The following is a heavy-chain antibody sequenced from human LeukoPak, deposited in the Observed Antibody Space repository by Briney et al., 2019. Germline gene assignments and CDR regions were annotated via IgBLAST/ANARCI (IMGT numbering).Heavy chain of an antibody. J-gene: IGHJ2*01. V-gene: IGHV3-9*01. CDR2: INWKTGNG. CDR3: TRRAARWQFDL. CDR1: GLNFDDYA. D-gene: IGHD5-24*01. Sequence: PGRSLRLSCAVSGLNFDDYAMHWVRQAPGRGLEWVSGINWKTGNGIYADSVKGRFTISRDNAKNSLYLQMSSLRAEDTALYYCTRRAARWQFDLWGRGTLLTVSS.